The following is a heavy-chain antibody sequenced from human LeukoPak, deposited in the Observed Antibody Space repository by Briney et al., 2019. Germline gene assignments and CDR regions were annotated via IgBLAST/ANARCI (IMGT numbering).Heavy chain of an antibody. D-gene: IGHD6-13*01. Sequence: ASVKVSCKASGYTFTHYGISWVRQAPGQGLEWLGWISAYNGNTNYAQKFQGRVTMTTDTPTSTAYMEPRSLRSDDTVIYYCARWGDSSSWPPIWFDPWGQGTLVTVSS. J-gene: IGHJ5*02. CDR3: ARWGDSSSWPPIWFDP. CDR2: ISAYNGNT. CDR1: GYTFTHYG. V-gene: IGHV1-18*01.